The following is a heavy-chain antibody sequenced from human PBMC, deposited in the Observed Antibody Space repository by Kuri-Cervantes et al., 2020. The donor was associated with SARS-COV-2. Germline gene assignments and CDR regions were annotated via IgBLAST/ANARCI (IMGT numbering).Heavy chain of an antibody. D-gene: IGHD3-3*01. CDR3: ARDRDFWSGFLGGMDV. Sequence: GESLKISCAASGFTFSSYGMHWVRQALGKGLEWVAVIWYDGSNKYYADSVKGRFTISRDNSKNTLYLQMNSLRAEDTAVYYCARDRDFWSGFLGGMDVWGQGPTVPVSS. J-gene: IGHJ6*02. CDR2: IWYDGSNK. CDR1: GFTFSSYG. V-gene: IGHV3-33*01.